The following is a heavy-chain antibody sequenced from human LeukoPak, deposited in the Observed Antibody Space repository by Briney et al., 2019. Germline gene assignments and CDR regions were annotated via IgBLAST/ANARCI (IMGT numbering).Heavy chain of an antibody. J-gene: IGHJ3*02. V-gene: IGHV5-51*01. D-gene: IGHD3-22*01. CDR1: GYSFTSYW. CDR3: ARLPPTSITMMSHGAFDI. Sequence: GEALEISCQGSGYSFTSYWIGWVRPMPGKGLEWMGIIYPGDSDTRYSPSFQGQVTISADKSISTAYLQWSSLKAPDTAMYYCARLPPTSITMMSHGAFDIWGQGTMVTVSS. CDR2: IYPGDSDT.